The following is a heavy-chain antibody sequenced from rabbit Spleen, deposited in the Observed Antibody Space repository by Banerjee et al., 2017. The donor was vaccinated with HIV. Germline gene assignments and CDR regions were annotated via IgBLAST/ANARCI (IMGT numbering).Heavy chain of an antibody. V-gene: IGHV1S45*01. Sequence: QEQLKETGGGLVQPGGSLTLSCKASGFDFSGDYMSWVRQAPGKGLEWIGCIYGGSNGSPVYASWAKGRFTISKTSSTTVTLQMTSLTAADTATYFCARDTSTSFSTYGMDLWGPGTLVTVS. CDR3: ARDTSTSFSTYGMDL. D-gene: IGHD1-1*01. CDR1: GFDFSGDYM. CDR2: IYGGSNGSP. J-gene: IGHJ6*01.